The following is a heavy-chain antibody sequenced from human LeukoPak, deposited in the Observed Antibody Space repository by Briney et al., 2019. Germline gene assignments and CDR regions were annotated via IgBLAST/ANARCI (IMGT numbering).Heavy chain of an antibody. V-gene: IGHV3-7*01. CDR3: ARELLGDYAGWFDP. CDR2: INQGGSEK. CDR1: GFTFNSYW. Sequence: GGSLRLSCSASGFTFNSYWMSWVRQAPGKGLEWVANINQGGSEKYYVDSMKGRFTISRDNAKNSLYLQMNSLRAEDTAVYYCARELLGDYAGWFDPWGQGTPVTASS. D-gene: IGHD4-17*01. J-gene: IGHJ5*02.